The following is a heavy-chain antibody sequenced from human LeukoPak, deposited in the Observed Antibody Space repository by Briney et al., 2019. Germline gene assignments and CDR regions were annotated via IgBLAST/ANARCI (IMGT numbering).Heavy chain of an antibody. Sequence: ASVKVSCKASGYTFTSYGITWVRQAPGQGLEWMGWISAYNDDTNYAQNLQGRVTMTTDTSTSTAYMELRSLRSDDTAVYYCARGPRDNIAAAGTDDYWGQGTLVTVSS. CDR1: GYTFTSYG. CDR3: ARGPRDNIAAAGTDDY. J-gene: IGHJ4*02. CDR2: ISAYNDDT. V-gene: IGHV1-18*01. D-gene: IGHD6-13*01.